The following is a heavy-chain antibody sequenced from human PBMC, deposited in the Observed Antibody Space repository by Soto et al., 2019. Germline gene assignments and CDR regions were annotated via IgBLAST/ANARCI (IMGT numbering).Heavy chain of an antibody. J-gene: IGHJ3*02. V-gene: IGHV4-59*01. CDR3: ARGDAFDI. CDR2: IYYSGSI. Sequence: QVQLQESGPGLVKPSETLSLTCTVSGGSISSYYWGWIRQPPGKGLEWIGYIYYSGSINYNPSLKSRATISVDTSKNQFSLKLSSVTAADTAVYYCARGDAFDIWGQGTMVTVSS. CDR1: GGSISSYY.